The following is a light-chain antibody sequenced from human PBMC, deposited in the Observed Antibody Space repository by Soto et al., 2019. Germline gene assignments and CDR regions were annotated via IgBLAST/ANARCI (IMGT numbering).Light chain of an antibody. J-gene: IGKJ5*01. CDR3: QQYNSWPPAIT. V-gene: IGKV3-15*01. CDR2: GAS. CDR1: QSVSSN. Sequence: EIVMTQSPATLSVSPGERATLSCRASQSVSSNLAWYQQKPGQAPRLLIYGASTRATGIPARFSGSGSGPEFTLTISSLQSEDFAVYYCQQYNSWPPAITFGQGTRLEI.